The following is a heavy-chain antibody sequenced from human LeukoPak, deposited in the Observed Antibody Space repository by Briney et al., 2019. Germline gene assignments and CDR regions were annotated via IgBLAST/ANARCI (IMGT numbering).Heavy chain of an antibody. CDR1: GFTVSSNY. Sequence: GGSLRLSCAASGFTVSSNYMSWVRQAPGKGLEWVSVIYSGGSTYYADSVKGRFTISRDNSKNTLYLQMNSLRAEDTAVYYCAKDNRSPGGRWLQLIFVPPYYFDYWGQGTLVTVSS. CDR2: IYSGGST. J-gene: IGHJ4*02. D-gene: IGHD5-24*01. V-gene: IGHV3-53*01. CDR3: AKDNRSPGGRWLQLIFVPPYYFDY.